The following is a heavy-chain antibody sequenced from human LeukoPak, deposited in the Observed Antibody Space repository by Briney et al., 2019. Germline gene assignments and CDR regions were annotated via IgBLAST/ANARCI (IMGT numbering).Heavy chain of an antibody. CDR3: ARSRDYRFEY. V-gene: IGHV3-30*03. Sequence: PGRSLRLSCAASGFTFSSYGMHWVRQAPGKGLEWVTIISFDGRNEYYADSVKGRFTISRDNSKNTLYLQMNSLRAEDTAVYYCARSRDYRFEYWGQGTLATVSS. CDR2: ISFDGRNE. CDR1: GFTFSSYG. J-gene: IGHJ4*02. D-gene: IGHD4-17*01.